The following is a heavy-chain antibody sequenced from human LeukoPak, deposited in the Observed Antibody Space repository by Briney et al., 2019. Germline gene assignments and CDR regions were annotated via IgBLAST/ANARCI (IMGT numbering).Heavy chain of an antibody. D-gene: IGHD2/OR15-2a*01. CDR3: ARGGERILGY. V-gene: IGHV4-34*01. CDR1: GGSFSGYY. J-gene: IGHJ4*02. Sequence: PSETLSLTCAVYGGSFSGYYWSWIRQPPGKGLEWIGEINHSGSTNYNPSLKSRVTISVGTSKNQFSLKLSSVTAADTAVYYCARGGERILGYWGQGTLVTVSS. CDR2: INHSGST.